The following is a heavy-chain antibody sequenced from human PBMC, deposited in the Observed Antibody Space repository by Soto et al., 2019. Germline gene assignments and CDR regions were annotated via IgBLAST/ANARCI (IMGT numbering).Heavy chain of an antibody. CDR1: GGSISGYY. J-gene: IGHJ4*02. CDR3: ARETPGAGHLDY. Sequence: SETLSLTCTVSGGSISGYYWKWIRQPPGKGLEWIGYIYYSGGTNYNPSLKSRVTMSVDTSKNQFSLKLSSVTAADTAVYYCARETPGAGHLDYWGQGALVTGSS. CDR2: IYYSGGT. D-gene: IGHD6-19*01. V-gene: IGHV4-59*01.